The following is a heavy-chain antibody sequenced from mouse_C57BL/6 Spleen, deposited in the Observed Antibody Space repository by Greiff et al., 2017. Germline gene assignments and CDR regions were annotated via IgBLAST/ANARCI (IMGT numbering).Heavy chain of an antibody. CDR1: GYTFTSYW. D-gene: IGHD1-1*01. J-gene: IGHJ1*03. Sequence: QVQLQQPGAELVKPGASVKLSCKASGYTFTSYWMHWVKQRPGQGLEWIGMIHPNSGSTNYNEKFKGKATLTVDKSSSTAYMQLSSLTSEDSAVYYCARFITTSDFDVWGTGTTVTVS. CDR3: ARFITTSDFDV. CDR2: IHPNSGST. V-gene: IGHV1-64*01.